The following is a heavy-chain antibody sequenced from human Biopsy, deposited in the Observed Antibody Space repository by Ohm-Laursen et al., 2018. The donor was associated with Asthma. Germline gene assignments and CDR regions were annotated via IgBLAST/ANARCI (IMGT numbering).Heavy chain of an antibody. J-gene: IGHJ6*02. V-gene: IGHV3-30*04. CDR1: GFTFDNYT. Sequence: SLRLSCAASGFTFDNYTMHWVRQAPGKGLEWVTIISYDGRNTYYADPVEGRFTISRDNSKNTLFLQLSSLRPEDTAVYYCARGGLHYYEYYGMDVWGQGTTVTVSS. CDR3: ARGGLHYYEYYGMDV. D-gene: IGHD2-21*02. CDR2: ISYDGRNT.